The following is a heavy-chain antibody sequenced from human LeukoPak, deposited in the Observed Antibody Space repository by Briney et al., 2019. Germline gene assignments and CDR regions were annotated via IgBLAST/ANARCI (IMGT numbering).Heavy chain of an antibody. CDR3: AMTNMVGATKGYLDY. Sequence: SETLSLTCAVSGYSISSGYYWGWIRQPPGKGLEWIGSIYHSGSAYYNPSLKSRVTISVDTSKNQFSLKLSSVTAADTAVYYCAMTNMVGATKGYLDYWGQGTLVTVSS. CDR1: GYSISSGYY. CDR2: IYHSGSA. D-gene: IGHD1-26*01. J-gene: IGHJ4*02. V-gene: IGHV4-38-2*01.